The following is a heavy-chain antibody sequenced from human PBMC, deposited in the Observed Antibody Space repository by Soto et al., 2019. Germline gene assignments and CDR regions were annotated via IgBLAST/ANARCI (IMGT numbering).Heavy chain of an antibody. J-gene: IGHJ3*01. CDR2: ISSSSSTI. D-gene: IGHD3-3*01. V-gene: IGHV3-48*01. CDR1: GFTFSSYS. Sequence: EVQLVESGGGLVQPGGSLRLSCAASGFTFSSYSMNWVRQAPGKGLDWVSYISSSSSTIYYADSVKGRFTISRDNAKNSLYLQMNSLRAEDTAVYYCARDADFWSGFDVWGQGTMVTVSS. CDR3: ARDADFWSGFDV.